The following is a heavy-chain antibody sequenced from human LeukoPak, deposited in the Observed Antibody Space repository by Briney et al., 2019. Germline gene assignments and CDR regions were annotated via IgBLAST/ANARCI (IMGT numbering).Heavy chain of an antibody. CDR1: GFTFSSYA. V-gene: IGHV3-30-3*01. CDR2: LSSDGTNK. J-gene: IGHJ3*01. D-gene: IGHD5-18*01. CDR3: ARDQIRYSNSPEALDL. Sequence: GGSLRLSCAASGFTFSSYAVHWVRQAPGKGLGWVAGLSSDGTNKYYADSVQGRFTISRDTSKNTLYLLMNNLRGEDTAVYYCARDQIRYSNSPEALDLWGQGTLVSVSS.